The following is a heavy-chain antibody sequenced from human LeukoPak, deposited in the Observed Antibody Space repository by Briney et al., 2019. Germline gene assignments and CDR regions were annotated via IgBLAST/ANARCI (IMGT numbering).Heavy chain of an antibody. V-gene: IGHV1-8*01. CDR1: GYTFTSYD. CDR2: MNPNSGNT. J-gene: IGHJ1*01. CDR3: ARGPARSAEYFQH. Sequence: GASVKVSCTASGYTFTSYDINWVRQATGQGLEWMGWMNPNSGNTGSTQKFQGRVTMTRNTSISTAYMALSSLRSEDTAVYYCARGPARSAEYFQHWGQGTLVTVSS. D-gene: IGHD3-10*01.